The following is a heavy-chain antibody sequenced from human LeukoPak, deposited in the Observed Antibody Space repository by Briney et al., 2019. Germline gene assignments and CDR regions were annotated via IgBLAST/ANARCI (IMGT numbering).Heavy chain of an antibody. J-gene: IGHJ3*02. D-gene: IGHD3-22*01. Sequence: GGSLRLSCEASGLRFSIYNMNWVRLAPGKGLEWVSSISGSSSQVWYADSVKGRFTSSRDNAKNSLYLQMSSLRVEDTAVYFCAKDRFDYDSSGYPYDIWGQGTMVTVSS. CDR1: GLRFSIYN. CDR2: ISGSSSQV. V-gene: IGHV3-21*01. CDR3: AKDRFDYDSSGYPYDI.